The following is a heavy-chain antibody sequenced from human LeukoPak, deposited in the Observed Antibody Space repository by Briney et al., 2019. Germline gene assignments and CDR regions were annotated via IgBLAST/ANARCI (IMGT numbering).Heavy chain of an antibody. CDR1: GFTFSSYS. D-gene: IGHD3-3*01. V-gene: IGHV3-48*01. J-gene: IGHJ4*02. Sequence: QPGGSLRLSCAASGFTFSSYSMNWVRQAPGKGLEWVSYISSSSSTIYYADSVKGRFTISRDNGKNSLYLQMNSLRAEDTAVYYCARDVWSGYYTCGLFDYWGQGTLVTVSS. CDR3: ARDVWSGYYTCGLFDY. CDR2: ISSSSSTI.